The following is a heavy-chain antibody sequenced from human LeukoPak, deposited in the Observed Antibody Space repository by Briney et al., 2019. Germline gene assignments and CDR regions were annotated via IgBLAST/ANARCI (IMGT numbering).Heavy chain of an antibody. CDR2: ISPYNDNT. Sequence: ASVKVSCKASGYAFTTYGIVWLRQAPGEGIQWMGWISPYNDNTKYAQKFQGRVTITADKSTSTAYMELSSLRSEDTAVYYCARDKGAVAGIGAFDIWGQGTMVTVSS. V-gene: IGHV1-18*01. CDR1: GYAFTTYG. CDR3: ARDKGAVAGIGAFDI. J-gene: IGHJ3*02. D-gene: IGHD6-19*01.